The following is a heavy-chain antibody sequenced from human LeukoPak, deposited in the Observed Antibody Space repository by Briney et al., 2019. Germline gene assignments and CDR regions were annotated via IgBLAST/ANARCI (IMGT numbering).Heavy chain of an antibody. CDR3: ARGFLASNYNWFAP. CDR1: GGSFSGYL. V-gene: IGHV4-34*01. Sequence: SETLSLTRSVYGGSFSGYLWSWIRQAPGKGLEWIGEINQSGTTKYNPSLETRLTISVDRPKNQFSLNLSSATAADTAVYYCARGFLASNYNWFAPWGQGTLVTVSS. D-gene: IGHD1-1*01. CDR2: INQSGTT. J-gene: IGHJ5*02.